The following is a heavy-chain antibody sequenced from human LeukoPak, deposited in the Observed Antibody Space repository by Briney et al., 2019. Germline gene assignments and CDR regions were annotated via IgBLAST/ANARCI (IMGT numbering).Heavy chain of an antibody. CDR2: IKQDGSEK. CDR3: ARTPTMIVSFFDY. Sequence: PGGSLRLSCAASGFTFSSYWMSWVRQAPGKGLEGVANIKQDGSEKYYVDSVKGRFTISRDNAKNSLYLQMNSLRAEDTAVYYCARTPTMIVSFFDYWGQGTLVTVSS. D-gene: IGHD3-22*01. J-gene: IGHJ4*02. CDR1: GFTFSSYW. V-gene: IGHV3-7*01.